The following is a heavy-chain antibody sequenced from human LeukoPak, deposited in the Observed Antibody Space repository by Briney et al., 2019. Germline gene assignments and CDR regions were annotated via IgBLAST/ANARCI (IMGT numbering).Heavy chain of an antibody. J-gene: IGHJ4*02. V-gene: IGHV3-7*03. CDR2: MREDGGQE. CDR3: VRTLSSKSPY. Sequence: GGSLRLSCVGFGLTLKYYGMNWVRQAPGTGLEWVAGMREDGGQEYYVDSVRGRFTISRDSAKNSLYLQMNSLRAEDTAVYYCVRTLSSKSPYWGQGTLVTVSS. D-gene: IGHD6-13*01. CDR1: GLTLKYYG.